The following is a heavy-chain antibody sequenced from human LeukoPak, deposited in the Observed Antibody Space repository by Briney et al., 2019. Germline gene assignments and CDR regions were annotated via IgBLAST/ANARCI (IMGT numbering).Heavy chain of an antibody. Sequence: GGSLRLSCAASGFTFSSYSMSWVRQAPGKGLEWVSYISSSSSTIYYADSVKGRFTISRDNAKSSLYLQMNSLRDEDTAVYYCARDWGSIVVVAKFDYWGQGTLVTVSS. J-gene: IGHJ4*02. CDR3: ARDWGSIVVVAKFDY. D-gene: IGHD2-15*01. CDR1: GFTFSSYS. V-gene: IGHV3-48*02. CDR2: ISSSSSTI.